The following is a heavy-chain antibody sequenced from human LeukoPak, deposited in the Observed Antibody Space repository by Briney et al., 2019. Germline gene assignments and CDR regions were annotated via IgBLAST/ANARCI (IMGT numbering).Heavy chain of an antibody. CDR2: IKQDGSEI. CDR1: GFSFSNYL. D-gene: IGHD2-8*01. V-gene: IGHV3-7*01. Sequence: GGSLRLSCEGSGFSFSNYLMTWVRQATGKGLECVANIKQDGSEINNVDSVWCRFTISRDNAKKSLYLQMNSLRAEDSAVYYCATAGRGITYGYYYYLGVWGKGTTVIVSS. CDR3: ATAGRGITYGYYYYLGV. J-gene: IGHJ6*03.